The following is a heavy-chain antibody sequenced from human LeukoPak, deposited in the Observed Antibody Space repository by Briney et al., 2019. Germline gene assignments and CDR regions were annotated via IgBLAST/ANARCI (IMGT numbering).Heavy chain of an antibody. Sequence: GGSLRLSCAASGFTFSSYAMSWVRQAPGKGLEWVSAISGSGGSTYYADSVKGRFTISRDNSKNTLYLQMNSLRAGDTAGNYFARPRYGNGFLFDLWGQGTLVTVSS. CDR3: ARPRYGNGFLFDL. CDR2: ISGSGGST. D-gene: IGHD6-19*01. V-gene: IGHV3-23*01. CDR1: GFTFSSYA. J-gene: IGHJ4*02.